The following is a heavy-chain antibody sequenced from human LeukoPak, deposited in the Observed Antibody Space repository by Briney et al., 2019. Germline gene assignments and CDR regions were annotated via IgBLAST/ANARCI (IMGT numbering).Heavy chain of an antibody. V-gene: IGHV4-39*01. J-gene: IGHJ4*02. D-gene: IGHD5-18*01. CDR1: GGSISSSSYY. Sequence: SETLSLTCTVSGGSISSSSYYWGWIRQPPGKGLEWIGSIYYSGSTYYNPSLKSRVTISVDTSKNQFSLKLSSVTAADTAVYYCARGRIQLGMGIDYWGQGTLVTVSS. CDR2: IYYSGST. CDR3: ARGRIQLGMGIDY.